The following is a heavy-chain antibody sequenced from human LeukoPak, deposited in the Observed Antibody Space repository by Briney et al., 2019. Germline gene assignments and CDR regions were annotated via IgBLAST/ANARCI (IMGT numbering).Heavy chain of an antibody. CDR1: GFTVSSNS. CDR2: IYSDNT. V-gene: IGHV3-53*01. D-gene: IGHD4-17*01. Sequence: GGSLRLSCTVSGFTVSSNSMSWVRQAPGKGLEWVSFIYSDNTHYSDSVKGRFTISRDNSKNTLYLQMNSLRAEDTAVYFCAREKKDYGDFVLDPWGQGTLVTVSS. J-gene: IGHJ5*02. CDR3: AREKKDYGDFVLDP.